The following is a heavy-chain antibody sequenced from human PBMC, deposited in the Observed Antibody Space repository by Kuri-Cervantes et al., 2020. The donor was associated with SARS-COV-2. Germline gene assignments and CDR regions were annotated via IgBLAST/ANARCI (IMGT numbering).Heavy chain of an antibody. CDR2: LRTNAYGGST. V-gene: IGHV3-49*04. D-gene: IGHD1-7*01. J-gene: IGHJ2*01. CDR1: GFTFSSYS. CDR3: TRGVTGTTRHWYFDL. Sequence: LSLTCAASGFTFSSYSMNWVRQAPGKGLEWVAFLRTNAYGGSTEYAASVKGRFSISRDDSKTIGYLQMNSLKTEDTAVYYCTRGVTGTTRHWYFDLWGRGTLVTVSS.